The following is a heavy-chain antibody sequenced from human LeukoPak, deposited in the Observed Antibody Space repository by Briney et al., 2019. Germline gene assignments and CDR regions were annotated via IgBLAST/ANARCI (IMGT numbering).Heavy chain of an antibody. CDR2: IPSNGGTT. CDR3: VRDRVVVTATFDC. J-gene: IGHJ4*02. V-gene: IGHV3-64D*06. Sequence: PGGSLRLSCSASGLTFSGYAMHWVRQAPGKGLEYVTDIPSNGGTTYYADSVKGRFTISRENPKNTLYLQMNSLRAEDTAVYFCVRDRVVVTATFDCWGQGTLVTVSS. CDR1: GLTFSGYA. D-gene: IGHD2-21*02.